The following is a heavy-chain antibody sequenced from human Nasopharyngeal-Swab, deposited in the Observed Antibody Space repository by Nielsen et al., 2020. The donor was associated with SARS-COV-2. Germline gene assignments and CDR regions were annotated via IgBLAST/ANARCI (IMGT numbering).Heavy chain of an antibody. Sequence: SETLSLTCTVSGGSIRSGGYYWSWIRQHPGKGLEWIGYIYYSGSTYYNPSLKSRVTISVDTSENYFSLRLSSVTAADTAVYYCARLDPFGSEDKWGQGTLVTVSS. V-gene: IGHV4-31*03. J-gene: IGHJ4*02. CDR1: GGSIRSGGYY. CDR2: IYYSGST. D-gene: IGHD3-3*01. CDR3: ARLDPFGSEDK.